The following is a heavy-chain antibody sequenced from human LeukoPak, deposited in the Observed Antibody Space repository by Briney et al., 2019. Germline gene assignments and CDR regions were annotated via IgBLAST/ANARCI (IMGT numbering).Heavy chain of an antibody. V-gene: IGHV1-3*01. CDR1: GYTFTSYA. Sequence: ASVKVSCKASGYTFTSYAMHWVRQAPGQRREWMGWINAGNGNTKYSQKFQGRVTITRDTSASTAYMELSSLRSEDTAVYYCGRDPHGDYYFDYWGQGTLVTVSS. J-gene: IGHJ4*02. CDR2: INAGNGNT. D-gene: IGHD4-17*01. CDR3: GRDPHGDYYFDY.